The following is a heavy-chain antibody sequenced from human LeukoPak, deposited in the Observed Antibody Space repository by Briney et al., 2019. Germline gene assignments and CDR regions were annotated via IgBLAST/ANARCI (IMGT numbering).Heavy chain of an antibody. D-gene: IGHD3-16*02. J-gene: IGHJ4*02. CDR1: GFTFSSYA. CDR3: ARSYDYVWGSYRYPFDY. V-gene: IGHV3-30*04. CDR2: ISYDGSNK. Sequence: PGGSLRLSCAASGFTFSSYAKHWVRQAPGKGLEWVAVISYDGSNKYYADSVKGRFTISRDNSKNTLYLQMNSLRAEDTAVYYCARSYDYVWGSYRYPFDYWGQGTLVTVSS.